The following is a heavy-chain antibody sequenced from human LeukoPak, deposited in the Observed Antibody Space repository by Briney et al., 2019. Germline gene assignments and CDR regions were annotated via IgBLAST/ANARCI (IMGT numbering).Heavy chain of an antibody. V-gene: IGHV3-23*01. D-gene: IGHD6-19*01. J-gene: IGHJ4*02. CDR2: ISGSGGST. CDR3: AKDSSGRQPSTDFDY. CDR1: GFTFSSYA. Sequence: GGSLRLSCAASGFTFSSYAMSWVRQAPGKGLEWVSAISGSGGSTYYADSVKGRFTISRDNSENTLYLQMNSLRAEDTAVYYCAKDSSGRQPSTDFDYWGQGTLVTVSS.